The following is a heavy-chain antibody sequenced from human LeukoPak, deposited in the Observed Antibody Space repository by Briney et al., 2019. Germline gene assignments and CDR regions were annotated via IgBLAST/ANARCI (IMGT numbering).Heavy chain of an antibody. CDR3: ARVGPKWELLSLFEY. CDR1: GGSISSSSYY. CDR2: IYYSGST. J-gene: IGHJ4*02. V-gene: IGHV4-39*07. D-gene: IGHD1-26*01. Sequence: SETLSLTCTVSGGSISSSSYYWGWIRQPPGKGLEWIGSIYYSGSTYYNPSLKSRVTISVDTSKNQFSLKLSSVTAADTAVYYCARVGPKWELLSLFEYWGQGTLVTVSS.